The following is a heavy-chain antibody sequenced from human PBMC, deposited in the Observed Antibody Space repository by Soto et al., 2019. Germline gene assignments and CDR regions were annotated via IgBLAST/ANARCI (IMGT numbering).Heavy chain of an antibody. CDR3: AIDTYYYDSSGYLVY. V-gene: IGHV3-23*01. Sequence: PGGSLRLSCAASGFTLSSYAMSWVRQAPGKGLEWVSAISGSGGSTYYADSVKGRFTISRDNSKNTLYLQMNSLRAEDTAVYYCAIDTYYYDSSGYLVYWGQGTLVTVSS. CDR2: ISGSGGST. J-gene: IGHJ4*02. CDR1: GFTLSSYA. D-gene: IGHD3-22*01.